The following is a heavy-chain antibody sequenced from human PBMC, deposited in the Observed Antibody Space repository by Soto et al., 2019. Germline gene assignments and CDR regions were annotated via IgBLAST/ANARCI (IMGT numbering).Heavy chain of an antibody. CDR2: IYFSGAT. CDR1: GASVSSGDYY. D-gene: IGHD6-19*01. V-gene: IGHV4-61*03. J-gene: IGHJ4*02. CDR3: VRVHADDSSGYDLDY. Sequence: QVQLQEAGPGLVKPSETLALNCSVSGASVSSGDYYWSWIRQPPGRGLEWIGYIYFSGATSYDPARKGRVSISIDTLKNHFSLKLKSVTAADTAVYYCVRVHADDSSGYDLDYWGQGLLVSVSS.